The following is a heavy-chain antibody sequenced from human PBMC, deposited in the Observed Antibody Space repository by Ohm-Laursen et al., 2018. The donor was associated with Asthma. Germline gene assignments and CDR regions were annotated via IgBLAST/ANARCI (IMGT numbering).Heavy chain of an antibody. V-gene: IGHV4-59*04. CDR2: IYYTGNT. CDR3: ARRRDGYKGAFDI. J-gene: IGHJ3*02. D-gene: IGHD5-24*01. Sequence: SDTLSLTCIVSGGSISSYYWSWIRQHPGKGLEWIAYIYYTGNTYYNPSLKSRITMSVDPSKNQFSLRLSSVTAADTAVYYCARRRDGYKGAFDIWGQGTMVTVSS. CDR1: GGSISSYY.